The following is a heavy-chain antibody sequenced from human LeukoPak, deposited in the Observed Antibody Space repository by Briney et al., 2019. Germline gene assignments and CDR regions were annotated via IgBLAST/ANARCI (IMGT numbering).Heavy chain of an antibody. CDR2: ISGSGGST. J-gene: IGHJ4*02. Sequence: GGSLRLSCAASGFTFSSYAMSWVRQAPGKGLEWVSAISGSGGSTYYADSVKGRFTISRDNSKNTLYLQMNSLRAEDTAVYYCAKDEGRYSSSWYYDYWGQGTLVTVSS. V-gene: IGHV3-23*01. CDR3: AKDEGRYSSSWYYDY. CDR1: GFTFSSYA. D-gene: IGHD6-13*01.